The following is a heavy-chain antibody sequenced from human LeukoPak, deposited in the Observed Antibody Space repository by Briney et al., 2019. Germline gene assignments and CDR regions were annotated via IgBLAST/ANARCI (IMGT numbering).Heavy chain of an antibody. Sequence: PSETLSLTCTVSGGSISSYYWSWIRQPPGKGLEWIGSIYYSGSTYYNPSLKSRVTISVDTSKNQFSLKLSSVTAADTAVYYCARSAGSSGWYAYWGQGTLVTVSS. J-gene: IGHJ4*02. D-gene: IGHD6-19*01. V-gene: IGHV4-59*05. CDR2: IYYSGST. CDR3: ARSAGSSGWYAY. CDR1: GGSISSYY.